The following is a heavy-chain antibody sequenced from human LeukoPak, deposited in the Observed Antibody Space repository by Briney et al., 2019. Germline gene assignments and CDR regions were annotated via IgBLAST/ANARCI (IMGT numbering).Heavy chain of an antibody. D-gene: IGHD3-10*01. CDR1: GFTFSSYT. V-gene: IGHV3-21*01. CDR3: AANLWFGELLRYDY. CDR2: ISGSSYYI. Sequence: PGGALRLSCAASGFTFSSYTINWVRQAPGKGLEGVSSISGSSYYIYYADSVRGRFTISRDNAKNSVYLQMNSLRAEDTAVYYCAANLWFGELLRYDYWGQGTLATVSS. J-gene: IGHJ4*02.